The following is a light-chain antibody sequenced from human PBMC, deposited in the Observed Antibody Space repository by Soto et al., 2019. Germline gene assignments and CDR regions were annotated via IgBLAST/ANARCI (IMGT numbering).Light chain of an antibody. J-gene: IGKJ1*01. Sequence: EIVLTQSPPTLSLSTGERPTLSCRASQSVSSYLAWYQLKPGEAPRLLIYGASNRATGIPARFSGSGSGTDFTLTISSLEPEDFAVYYCQQGTDWPPGTFGQGTKLDI. CDR2: GAS. V-gene: IGKV3-11*01. CDR1: QSVSSY. CDR3: QQGTDWPPGT.